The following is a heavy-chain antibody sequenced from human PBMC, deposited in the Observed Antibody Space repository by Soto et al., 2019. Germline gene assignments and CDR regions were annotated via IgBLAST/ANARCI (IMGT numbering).Heavy chain of an antibody. Sequence: EVQLVESGGGLVQPGGSLRLSCAASGFTFSSYWMHWVRQAPGKGLVWVSRINSDGSSTSYADSVKGRFTISRDNAKNTLYLQMNSLRAEDTAVYYCDVAVAGPTAIGYWGQGTLVTVSS. CDR2: INSDGSST. V-gene: IGHV3-74*01. J-gene: IGHJ4*02. CDR1: GFTFSSYW. D-gene: IGHD6-19*01. CDR3: DVAVAGPTAIGY.